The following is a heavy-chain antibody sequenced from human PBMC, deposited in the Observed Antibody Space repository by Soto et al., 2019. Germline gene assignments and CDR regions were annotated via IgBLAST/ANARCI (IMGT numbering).Heavy chain of an antibody. D-gene: IGHD6-19*01. Sequence: SQTLSLTYAISGDSVSSNSAAWNWIRQSPSRGLEWLGRTYYRSKWYNDYAVSVKSRITINPDTSKNQFSLQLNSVTPEDTAVYYCATAAGYSSGWYDDYHYMDVWGKGTTVTVSS. J-gene: IGHJ6*03. V-gene: IGHV6-1*01. CDR1: GDSVSSNSAA. CDR2: TYYRSKWYN. CDR3: ATAAGYSSGWYDDYHYMDV.